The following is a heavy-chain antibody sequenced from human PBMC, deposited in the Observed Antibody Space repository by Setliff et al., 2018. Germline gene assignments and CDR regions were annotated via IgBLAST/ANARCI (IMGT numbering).Heavy chain of an antibody. V-gene: IGHV4-39*01. CDR2: IYYSGST. CDR1: GGSISSSSYY. Sequence: PSETLSLTCTVSGGSISSSSYYWGWIRQPPGKGLEWIGSIYYSGSTYYNPSLKSRVTISVDTSKNQFSLNLTSVTAADTAVYYCARASSGWYSAYYYYMDVWGKGNTVTVSS. CDR3: ARASSGWYSAYYYYMDV. J-gene: IGHJ6*03. D-gene: IGHD6-19*01.